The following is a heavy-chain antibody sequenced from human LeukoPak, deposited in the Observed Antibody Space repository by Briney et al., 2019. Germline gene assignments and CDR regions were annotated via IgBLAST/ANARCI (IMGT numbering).Heavy chain of an antibody. J-gene: IGHJ4*02. CDR2: IYHTGST. Sequence: SETLSLTCSVSGGPITEYYWSWIRQPPGKGLEWIGYIYHTGSTNYSPSLKSRVTMSVDASRNQFSLNLVSVTAADTAVYYCARDRGTTGYYYLDSWGQGILVTVSS. D-gene: IGHD1-26*01. CDR1: GGPITEYY. V-gene: IGHV4-59*01. CDR3: ARDRGTTGYYYLDS.